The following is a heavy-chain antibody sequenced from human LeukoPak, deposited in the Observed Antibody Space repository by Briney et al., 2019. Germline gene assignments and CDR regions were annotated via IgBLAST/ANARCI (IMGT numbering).Heavy chain of an antibody. V-gene: IGHV4-30-4*08. CDR2: IYYSGST. CDR3: ARVTDSSGYSDAFDI. CDR1: GGSISSGDYY. J-gene: IGHJ3*02. D-gene: IGHD3-22*01. Sequence: SETLSLTCTVSGGSISSGDYYWSWIRQPPGTGREWIGYIYYSGSTYYNPSLKSRVTISVDTSKNQFSLKLSSVTAADTAVYYCARVTDSSGYSDAFDIWGQGTMVTVSS.